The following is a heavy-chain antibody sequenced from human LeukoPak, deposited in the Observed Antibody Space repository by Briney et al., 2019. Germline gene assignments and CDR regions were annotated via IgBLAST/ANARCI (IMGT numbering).Heavy chain of an antibody. J-gene: IGHJ4*02. V-gene: IGHV1-8*01. D-gene: IGHD7-27*01. CDR1: GYTFTSYD. Sequence: ASVKVSCKASGYTFTSYDIHWVRQATGQGLEWMGWMNPNSGNTGYAQKFQGRVTMTSNISITTAYMELSSLISEDTAVYYCARLNWGLGGTDFDYWGQGTLVTVSS. CDR3: ARLNWGLGGTDFDY. CDR2: MNPNSGNT.